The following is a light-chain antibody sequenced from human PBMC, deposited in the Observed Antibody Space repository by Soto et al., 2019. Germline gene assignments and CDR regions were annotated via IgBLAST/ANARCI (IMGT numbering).Light chain of an antibody. CDR3: QQYNNWPLT. CDR1: QSVSSD. CDR2: GAS. Sequence: EIVMTQSPATLSVSPGERATLSCRASQSVSSDFAWYEQKPGQAPRLLIYGASTRATGIPARFSGSGSGTEFTLTISSLQSEDFAGYYCQQYNNWPLTFGGGTKVEIK. J-gene: IGKJ4*01. V-gene: IGKV3-15*01.